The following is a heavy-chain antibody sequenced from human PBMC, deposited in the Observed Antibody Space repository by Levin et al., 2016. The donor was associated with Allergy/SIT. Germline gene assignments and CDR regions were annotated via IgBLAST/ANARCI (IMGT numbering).Heavy chain of an antibody. CDR2: INPNSGGT. CDR3: ARDLGDYYDSSVWYFDL. Sequence: WVRQAPGQGLEWMGWINPNSGGTNYAQKFQGRVTMTRDTSISTAYMELSRLRSDDTAVYYCARDLGDYYDSSVWYFDLWGRGTLVTVSS. D-gene: IGHD3-22*01. V-gene: IGHV1-2*02. J-gene: IGHJ2*01.